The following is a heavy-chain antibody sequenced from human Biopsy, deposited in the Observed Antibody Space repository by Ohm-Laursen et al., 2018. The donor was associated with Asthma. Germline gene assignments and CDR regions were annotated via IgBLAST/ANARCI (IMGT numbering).Heavy chain of an antibody. Sequence: SSVKVSCNAPGGTFSNFAISWVRQAPGQGLEWLGGIMTVFGTTNYAQKFQGRVTITADESTSTAYMEVTSLRSEDTAIYYCARCQVGYSSGWSLLLKKIYYSGMDVWGQETAVTVSS. V-gene: IGHV1-69*01. CDR3: ARCQVGYSSGWSLLLKKIYYSGMDV. D-gene: IGHD6-19*01. CDR1: GGTFSNFA. J-gene: IGHJ6*02. CDR2: IMTVFGTT.